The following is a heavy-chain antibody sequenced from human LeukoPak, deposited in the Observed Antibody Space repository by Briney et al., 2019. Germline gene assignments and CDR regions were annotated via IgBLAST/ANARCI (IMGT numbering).Heavy chain of an antibody. D-gene: IGHD3-22*01. V-gene: IGHV4-59*01. CDR1: GVSISSYY. Sequence: SETLSLTCTVSGVSISSYYWSWIRQPSGKGLEWIGYIYYSGYTNYKPSLKSRVTISVDTSKNQFSLKLSSVTAADTAVYYCARGPYDSTWLFDPWGQGTLVTVSS. CDR2: IYYSGYT. J-gene: IGHJ5*02. CDR3: ARGPYDSTWLFDP.